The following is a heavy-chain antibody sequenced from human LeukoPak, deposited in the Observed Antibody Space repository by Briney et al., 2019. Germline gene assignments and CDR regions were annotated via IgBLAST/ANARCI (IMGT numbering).Heavy chain of an antibody. CDR2: ISAYNGNT. CDR1: GYTFTSYD. D-gene: IGHD6-19*01. Sequence: GASVKVSCKASGYTFTSYDISWVRQAPGQGLEWMGWISAYNGNTNYAQKLQGRVTMTTDTSTSTAYMELRSLRSDDTAVYYCARVVPNSNGWYPFDYWGQGTLVTVSS. J-gene: IGHJ4*02. V-gene: IGHV1-18*01. CDR3: ARVVPNSNGWYPFDY.